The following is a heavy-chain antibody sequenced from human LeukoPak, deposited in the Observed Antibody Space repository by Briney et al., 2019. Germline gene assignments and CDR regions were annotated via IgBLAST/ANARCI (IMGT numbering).Heavy chain of an antibody. J-gene: IGHJ3*02. CDR1: GGSISSSSYY. Sequence: SETLSLTCTVSGGSISSSSYYWGWIRQPPGKGLEWIGSIYYSGSTYYNPSLKSRVSISVDTSKNQFSLKLSSVTAAGTAVYYCASGGYSSGWYAFDIWGQGTMVTVSS. CDR2: IYYSGST. CDR3: ASGGYSSGWYAFDI. D-gene: IGHD6-19*01. V-gene: IGHV4-39*01.